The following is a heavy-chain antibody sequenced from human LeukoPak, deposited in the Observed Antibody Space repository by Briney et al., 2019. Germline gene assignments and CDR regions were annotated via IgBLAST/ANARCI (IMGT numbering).Heavy chain of an antibody. Sequence: SETLSLTCAVYGGSFSGYYWSWIRQPPGKGLEWIGEINHSGSTNYNPSLKSRVTISVDTSKNQFSLKLSSVTAADTAVYYCARLLGSSWYWFDPWGQGTLVTVSS. V-gene: IGHV4-34*01. CDR1: GGSFSGYY. D-gene: IGHD6-13*01. CDR2: INHSGST. CDR3: ARLLGSSWYWFDP. J-gene: IGHJ5*02.